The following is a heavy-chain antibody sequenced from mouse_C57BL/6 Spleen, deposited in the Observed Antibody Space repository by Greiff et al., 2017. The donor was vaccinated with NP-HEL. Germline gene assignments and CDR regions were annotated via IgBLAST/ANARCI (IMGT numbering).Heavy chain of an antibody. CDR1: GYAFSSSW. J-gene: IGHJ2*01. D-gene: IGHD2-5*01. CDR2: IYPGDGDT. CDR3: ARFSNYLDY. Sequence: QVQLQQPGPELVKPGASVKISCKASGYAFSSSWMNWVKQRPGQGLEWIGRIYPGDGDTNYNGKFKGKATLTADKSSSTAYMQLSSLTSEDSAVYFCARFSNYLDYWGQGTTLTVSS. V-gene: IGHV1-82*01.